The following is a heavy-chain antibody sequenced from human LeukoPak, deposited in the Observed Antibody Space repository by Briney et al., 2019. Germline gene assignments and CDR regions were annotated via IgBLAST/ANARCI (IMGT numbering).Heavy chain of an antibody. CDR2: ITGGGHVS. CDR3: AKDLGITVAADWFDP. V-gene: IGHV3-23*01. J-gene: IGHJ5*02. Sequence: PGGSLRLSCAASGFTFSSYSMNWVRQAPGKGLEWVSSITGGGHVSSHADSVKGRFTISRDNSKNTLYLQMSDLRVDDTAVYYCAKDLGITVAADWFDPRGQGILVIVSS. CDR1: GFTFSSYS. D-gene: IGHD6-19*01.